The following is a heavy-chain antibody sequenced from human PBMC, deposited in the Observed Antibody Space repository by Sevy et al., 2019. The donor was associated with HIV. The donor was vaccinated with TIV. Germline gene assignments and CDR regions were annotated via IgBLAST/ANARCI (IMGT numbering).Heavy chain of an antibody. CDR1: GFTFSIYT. CDR2: FCFGGSKI. Sequence: GSLRLSCAASGFTFSIYTMSWVRQAPGEGLEWVSTFCFGGSKIYYADSVKGRFTISRDNSRNTVYLQMNSLRADDTAVYYCAREGCTQPHDYWGQGTLVTVSS. D-gene: IGHD2-8*01. J-gene: IGHJ4*02. CDR3: AREGCTQPHDY. V-gene: IGHV3-23*01.